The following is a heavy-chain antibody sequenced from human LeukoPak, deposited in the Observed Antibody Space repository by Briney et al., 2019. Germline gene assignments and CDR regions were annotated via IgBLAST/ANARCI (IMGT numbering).Heavy chain of an antibody. V-gene: IGHV4-59*08. CDR2: IYYSGST. J-gene: IGHJ6*02. CDR3: ARQAPEQWLVTGYYGMDV. CDR1: GGSISSYY. D-gene: IGHD6-19*01. Sequence: SETLSLTCTVSGGSISSYYWSWIRQPPGKGLEWIGYIYYSGSTNYNPSLKSRVTISVDTSKNQFSLKPSSVTAADTAVYYCARQAPEQWLVTGYYGMDVWGQGTTVTVSS.